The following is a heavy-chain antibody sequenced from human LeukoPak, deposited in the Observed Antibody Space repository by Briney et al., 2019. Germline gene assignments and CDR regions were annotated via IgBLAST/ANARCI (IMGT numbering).Heavy chain of an antibody. CDR1: GGSITSDRYY. Sequence: SETLSLTCTVSGGSITSDRYYWRWIRQPAGKGLEWIGRIFNSGSTHSDPSLKSRLTMSVDRPKNHFSLRLTSVTAADTGVYYCARTVAMIGMYYFDYWGQGTVVTVSS. CDR3: ARTVAMIGMYYFDY. V-gene: IGHV4-61*02. J-gene: IGHJ4*02. CDR2: IFNSGST. D-gene: IGHD5-12*01.